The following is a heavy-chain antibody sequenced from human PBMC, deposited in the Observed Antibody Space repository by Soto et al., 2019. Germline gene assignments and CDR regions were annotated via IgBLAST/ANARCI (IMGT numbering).Heavy chain of an antibody. CDR1: GFSFDDSY. CDR3: AKTIVAASGYYFDH. Sequence: QVQLVESGGGLVKPGGALRLACAASGFSFDDSYMSWIRQAPGKGLEWLSYISGGSSYTNYADSVKGRFTISRDNAKRSLYHEMNSLRADDTAVYYCAKTIVAASGYYFDHWGQGNLVTVSS. J-gene: IGHJ4*02. D-gene: IGHD2-21*01. V-gene: IGHV3-11*06. CDR2: ISGGSSYT.